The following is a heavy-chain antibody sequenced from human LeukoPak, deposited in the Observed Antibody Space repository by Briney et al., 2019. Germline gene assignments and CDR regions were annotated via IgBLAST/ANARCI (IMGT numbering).Heavy chain of an antibody. J-gene: IGHJ5*02. CDR3: AKANYYGSGYPWSWFDP. Sequence: GGSLRLSCAASGFTVSSNYMSWVRQGPGKGLEWVSAISGSGGSTYYADSVKGRFTISRDNSKNTLYLQMNSLRAEDTAVYYCAKANYYGSGYPWSWFDPWGQGTLVTVSS. V-gene: IGHV3-23*01. CDR1: GFTVSSNY. CDR2: ISGSGGST. D-gene: IGHD3-10*01.